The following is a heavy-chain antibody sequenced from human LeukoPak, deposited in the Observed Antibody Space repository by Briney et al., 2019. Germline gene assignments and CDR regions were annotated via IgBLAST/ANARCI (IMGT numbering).Heavy chain of an antibody. CDR1: GGSISSYY. V-gene: IGHV4-4*07. D-gene: IGHD6-13*01. J-gene: IGHJ3*02. Sequence: PSETLSLTCTVSGGSISSYYWSWIRQPAGKGLEWIGRIYTSGSTNYNPSHKSRVTMSVDTSKNQFSLKLSSVTAADTAVYYCATSAGYSSSYYASGAFDIWGQGTMVTVSS. CDR3: ATSAGYSSSYYASGAFDI. CDR2: IYTSGST.